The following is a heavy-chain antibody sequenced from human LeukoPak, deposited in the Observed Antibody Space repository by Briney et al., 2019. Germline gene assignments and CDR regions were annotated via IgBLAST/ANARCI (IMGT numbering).Heavy chain of an antibody. V-gene: IGHV3-64*01. Sequence: GGSLRLSCAASGFSFSNYVMHWVRQAPGKGLEYVSAIMPNGETRGYANSMKGRFTISRDNSKNTLYLQMGSLRAEDMAIYYCARDQDGGFAFDIWGQGILVTVSS. CDR3: ARDQDGGFAFDI. J-gene: IGHJ3*02. D-gene: IGHD2-15*01. CDR2: IMPNGETR. CDR1: GFSFSNYV.